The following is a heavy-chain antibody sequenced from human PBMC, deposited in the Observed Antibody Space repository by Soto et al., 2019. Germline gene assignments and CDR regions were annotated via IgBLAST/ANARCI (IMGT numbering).Heavy chain of an antibody. J-gene: IGHJ6*02. V-gene: IGHV4-59*01. D-gene: IGHD2-21*02. CDR1: GGSISGYY. Sequence: SETLSLTCTVSGGSISGYYWSWIRQPPGKGLEWIGYMYNTGSTVYNPSFKSRVTISVDTSKNQFSLKLNPVTAADTAVYYCARDLWGYCGTDCYPLDVWGQGTTVTVSS. CDR3: ARDLWGYCGTDCYPLDV. CDR2: MYNTGST.